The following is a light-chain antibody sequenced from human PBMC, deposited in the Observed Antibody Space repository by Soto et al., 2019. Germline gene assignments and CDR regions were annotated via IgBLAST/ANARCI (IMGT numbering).Light chain of an antibody. CDR1: QSILHITGETF. CDR2: EVS. Sequence: DVVMTQTPLSLTVAPGQPASISCMSSQSILHITGETFLFWYLQKPGQSPQLLIYEVSTRVSGVPDRFSGSGSGTDFTLEISRVETDDVGIYYCMQSTQLPPTFGQGTRLEIK. J-gene: IGKJ5*01. V-gene: IGKV2D-29*02. CDR3: MQSTQLPPT.